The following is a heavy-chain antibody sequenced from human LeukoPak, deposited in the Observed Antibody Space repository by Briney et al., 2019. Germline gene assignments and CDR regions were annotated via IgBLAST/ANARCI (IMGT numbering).Heavy chain of an antibody. CDR3: ARGLRYFDWLYYYFDY. Sequence: GGSLRLSCAASGFTFSSYGMSWVRQAPGKGLEWVSYITSSGSIIYYVDSVQGRFTISRDNAKNSLYLQMNSLRAEDTAVYYCARGLRYFDWLYYYFDYWGQGTLVTVSS. D-gene: IGHD3-9*01. CDR2: ITSSGSII. V-gene: IGHV3-48*04. J-gene: IGHJ4*02. CDR1: GFTFSSYG.